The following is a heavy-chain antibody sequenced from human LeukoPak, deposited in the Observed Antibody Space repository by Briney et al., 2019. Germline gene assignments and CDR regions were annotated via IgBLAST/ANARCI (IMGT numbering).Heavy chain of an antibody. D-gene: IGHD4-11*01. CDR3: AKDLYSNYGPADY. CDR2: ISGSGGST. V-gene: IGHV3-23*01. CDR1: GFTSVNYA. J-gene: IGHJ4*02. Sequence: GGSLRLSCAATGFTSVNYAMSWVRQAPGKGLEWVSAISGSGGSTYYADSVKGRFTISRDNSKNTLHLQMNSLRAGDTAIYYCAKDLYSNYGPADYWGQGNLVTVSS.